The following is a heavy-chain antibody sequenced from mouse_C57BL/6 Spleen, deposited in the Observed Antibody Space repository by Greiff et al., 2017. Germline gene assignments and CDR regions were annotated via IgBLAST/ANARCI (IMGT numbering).Heavy chain of an antibody. CDR2: IDPSDSYT. CDR3: ARQLRPLYAMDY. D-gene: IGHD3-2*02. J-gene: IGHJ4*01. Sequence: QVQLQQPGAELVMPGASVKLSCKASGYTFTSYWMHWVKQRPGQGLEWIGEIDPSDSYTNYNQKFKGKSTLTVDKSSSTAYMQLSSLTSEDSAVYYSARQLRPLYAMDYWGQGTSVTVSS. CDR1: GYTFTSYW. V-gene: IGHV1-69*01.